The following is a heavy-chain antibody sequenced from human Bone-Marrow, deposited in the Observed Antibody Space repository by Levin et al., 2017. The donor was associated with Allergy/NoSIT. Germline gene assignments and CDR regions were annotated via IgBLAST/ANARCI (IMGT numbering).Heavy chain of an antibody. J-gene: IGHJ6*02. CDR2: ISSISGNTI. Sequence: SCAASGFTFSDYYMSWIRQAPGKGLEWISYISSISGNTIYYAKSVKGRFTISRDNAKNSLYLQMNSLRAEDTAVYYCARGRERTYYYYYGMDVWGQGTMVTVSS. CDR1: GFTFSDYY. V-gene: IGHV3-11*01. CDR3: ARGRERTYYYYYGMDV. D-gene: IGHD5-24*01.